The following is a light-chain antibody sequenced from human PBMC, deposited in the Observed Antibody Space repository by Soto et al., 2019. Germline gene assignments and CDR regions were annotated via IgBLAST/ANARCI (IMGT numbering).Light chain of an antibody. CDR2: DAS. V-gene: IGKV3-11*01. J-gene: IGKJ4*01. Sequence: EIVLTQSPATLSLSPGERATLSCRASQSVSSYLAWYQQKPGQAPRLLIYDASNRATGIPPRFSGSGSGTDFTLTISSLEPEDFAVYYCQQRNNWLTLTFGGGTKVEIK. CDR3: QQRNNWLTLT. CDR1: QSVSSY.